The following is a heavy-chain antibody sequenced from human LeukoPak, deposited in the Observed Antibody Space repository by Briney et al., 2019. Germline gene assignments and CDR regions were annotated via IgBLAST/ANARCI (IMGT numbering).Heavy chain of an antibody. J-gene: IGHJ6*03. CDR3: ARGSPPTGPHYYYMDV. V-gene: IGHV3-48*01. CDR1: GFTLSRHS. Sequence: GGSLRLSCADSGFTLSRHSMNWVRQAPGKGLEYISYISSTSSTIYHADSVKGRFTISRDNAKNSLYLQMNSLRAEDTAVYYCARGSPPTGPHYYYMDVWGKGTTVTVSS. CDR2: ISSTSSTI.